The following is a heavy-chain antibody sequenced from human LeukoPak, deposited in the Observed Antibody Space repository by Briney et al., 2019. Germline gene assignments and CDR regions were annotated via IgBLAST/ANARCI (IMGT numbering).Heavy chain of an antibody. CDR1: GGSFSGYY. V-gene: IGHV4-34*01. Sequence: SETLSLTCAVYGGSFSGYYWSWIRQPPGKGLEWIGEINHSGSTNYNPSLKSRVTISVDTSKNQFSLKLSSVTAADTAVYYCARRLVYSHSPYYYGMDVWGQGTTVTVSS. D-gene: IGHD6-19*01. J-gene: IGHJ6*02. CDR3: ARRLVYSHSPYYYGMDV. CDR2: INHSGST.